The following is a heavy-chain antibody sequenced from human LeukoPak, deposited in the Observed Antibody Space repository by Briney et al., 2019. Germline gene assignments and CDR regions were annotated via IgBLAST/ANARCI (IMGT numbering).Heavy chain of an antibody. CDR1: GFTFSSYG. V-gene: IGHV3-30*18. D-gene: IGHD4-17*01. J-gene: IGHJ6*02. CDR2: ISYDGSNK. CDR3: AKDQGVYGDSSGMDV. Sequence: TGGSLRLSCAASGFTFSSYGMHWVRQALGKGLEWVAVISYDGSNKYYADSVKGRFTISRDNSKNTLYLQMNSLRAEDTAVYYCAKDQGVYGDSSGMDVWGQGTTVTVSS.